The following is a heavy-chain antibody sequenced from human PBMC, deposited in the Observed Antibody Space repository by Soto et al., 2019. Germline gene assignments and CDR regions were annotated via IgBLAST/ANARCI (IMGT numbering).Heavy chain of an antibody. Sequence: QLQLQESGPGLVKPSETLSLTCTVSGGSISSSSYYWGWIRQPPGKGLEWIGSIYYSGSTYYNPSLKSRVTISVDTSKNQFSLKLSSVTAADTAVYYCARRMNLITMVRGVIEEAVSHYGMDVWGQGTTVTVSS. CDR2: IYYSGST. CDR1: GGSISSSSYY. D-gene: IGHD3-10*01. J-gene: IGHJ6*02. CDR3: ARRMNLITMVRGVIEEAVSHYGMDV. V-gene: IGHV4-39*01.